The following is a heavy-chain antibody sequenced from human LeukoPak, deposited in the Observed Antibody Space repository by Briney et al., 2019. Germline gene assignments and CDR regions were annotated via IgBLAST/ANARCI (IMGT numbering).Heavy chain of an antibody. V-gene: IGHV3-30-3*01. CDR1: GVTFRNYA. Sequence: GGSLRLSCADSGVTFRNYAMHWVRQAPGKGLEWVAVISYDGTNKYYADSVKGRFTISRDNSKNTMYLQMNSLRAEDTAMYYCARAPMSYDSSGFEGAFYIWGQGTMVTVSS. D-gene: IGHD3-22*01. J-gene: IGHJ3*02. CDR2: ISYDGTNK. CDR3: ARAPMSYDSSGFEGAFYI.